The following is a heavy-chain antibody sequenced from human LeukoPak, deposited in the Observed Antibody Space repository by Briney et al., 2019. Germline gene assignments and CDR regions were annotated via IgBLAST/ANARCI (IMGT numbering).Heavy chain of an antibody. CDR1: RFTFDDYI. V-gene: IGHV3-43*01. CDR2: ISWDGETT. Sequence: PGGSLRLSCAASRFTFDDYIMHWVRQAPGKGLEWVSLISWDGETTYYADSVKGRFTTSRDNSKNTLYLQMNSLRAEDTAVYYCARGGSSWDFAFDIWGQGTMVTVSS. J-gene: IGHJ3*02. D-gene: IGHD6-13*01. CDR3: ARGGSSWDFAFDI.